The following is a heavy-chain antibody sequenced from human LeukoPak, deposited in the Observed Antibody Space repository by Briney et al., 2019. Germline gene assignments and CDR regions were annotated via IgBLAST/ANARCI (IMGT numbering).Heavy chain of an antibody. CDR3: AKRYYDFPLDY. D-gene: IGHD3-3*01. J-gene: IGHJ4*02. CDR1: GFNFGTYG. V-gene: IGHV3-23*01. CDR2: ISANGGET. Sequence: PGGSLRLSCAASGFNFGTYGMNWVRQAPGKGLEWVSSISANGGETHYADSVKGRFTISRDNSKNTLYLQINNPRVEDTAVYYCAKRYYDFPLDYWGQGTLVTVSS.